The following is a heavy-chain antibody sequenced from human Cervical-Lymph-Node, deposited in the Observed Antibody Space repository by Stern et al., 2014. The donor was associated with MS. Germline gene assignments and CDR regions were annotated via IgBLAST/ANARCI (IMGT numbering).Heavy chain of an antibody. CDR3: ARGGSWFDP. V-gene: IGHV4-59*01. D-gene: IGHD2-15*01. CDR1: GGSISSYY. Sequence: DQLVESGPGLVKPSETLSLTCTVSGGSISSYYWSWIRQPPGKGLEWLWSIYYSGSTNYNPSLKSRVTISVDTSKNQFSLKLSSVTAADTAVYYCARGGSWFDPWGQGTLVTVSS. J-gene: IGHJ5*02. CDR2: IYYSGST.